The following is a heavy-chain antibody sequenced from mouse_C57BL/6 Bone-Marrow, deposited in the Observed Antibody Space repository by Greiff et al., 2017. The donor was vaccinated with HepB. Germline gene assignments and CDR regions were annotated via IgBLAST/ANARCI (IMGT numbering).Heavy chain of an antibody. V-gene: IGHV5-4*01. CDR1: GFTFSSYA. CDR3: ARECSYSPDD. J-gene: IGHJ2*01. CDR2: ISDGGSYT. D-gene: IGHD2-12*01. Sequence: EVHLVESGGGLVKPGGSLKLSCAASGFTFSSYAMSWVRQTPEKRLEWVATISDGGSYTYYPDNVKGRFTISRDNAKNNLYLQMSHLKSEDTAMYYCARECSYSPDDWGQGTTLTVSS.